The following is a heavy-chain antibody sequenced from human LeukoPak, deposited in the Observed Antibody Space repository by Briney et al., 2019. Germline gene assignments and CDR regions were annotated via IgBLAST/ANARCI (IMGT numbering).Heavy chain of an antibody. CDR1: GFTVRDNY. D-gene: IGHD2-2*01. J-gene: IGHJ4*02. V-gene: IGHV3-66*01. CDR3: ARWGQYCSSTSCSSLMRGDF. Sequence: GGSLRLSCAASGFTVRDNYMSWVRQAPGKGLEWVSLIYSGGNTFYPDSVRGRFTISRDDSKNTLSLQMNSLRAEDTAVYYCARWGQYCSSTSCSSLMRGDFWGQGTLVSVSS. CDR2: IYSGGNT.